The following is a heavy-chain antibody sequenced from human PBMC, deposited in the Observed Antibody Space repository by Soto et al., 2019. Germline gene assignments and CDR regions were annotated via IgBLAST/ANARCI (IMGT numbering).Heavy chain of an antibody. J-gene: IGHJ4*02. CDR1: GVPLSGYY. Sequence: QAQLQQWGAGLLKPSETLSLTCAVFGVPLSGYYWSWIRQPPGKGLEWIGEINHSGSTSYNPSLKSXXAXSXXTSKNQFSLKLSSVTAADTAVYYCAGRVVPAAMGYWGQGTLVTVSS. CDR2: INHSGST. D-gene: IGHD2-2*01. V-gene: IGHV4-34*01. CDR3: AGRVVPAAMGY.